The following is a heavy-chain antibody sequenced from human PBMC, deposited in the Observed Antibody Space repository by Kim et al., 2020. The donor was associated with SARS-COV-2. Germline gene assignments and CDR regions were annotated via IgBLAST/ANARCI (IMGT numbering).Heavy chain of an antibody. CDR1: GGSISSSRFY. CDR3: ARDLSYHGSGSYPRYNWFDP. J-gene: IGHJ5*02. D-gene: IGHD3-10*01. Sequence: SETLSLTCTVSGGSISSSRFYWGWIRQPPGEGLEWIGSIYYSGSTYYTPSLKSRVTISLDTTKNQFSLKLNSVTAADTAVYYCARDLSYHGSGSYPRYNWFDPWGQGTLVTVSS. V-gene: IGHV4-39*07. CDR2: IYYSGST.